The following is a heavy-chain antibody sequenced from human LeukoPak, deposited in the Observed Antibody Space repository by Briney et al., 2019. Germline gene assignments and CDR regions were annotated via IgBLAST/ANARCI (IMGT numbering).Heavy chain of an antibody. CDR1: GGSISSSSYY. D-gene: IGHD4-11*01. CDR2: IYYSGST. CDR3: ATEKPGSNQFEY. V-gene: IGHV4-39*07. J-gene: IGHJ4*02. Sequence: PSETLSLTCTVSGGSISSSSYYWGWIRQPPGKGLEWIGSIYYSGSTYYNPSLKSRVTISVDTSKNQFSLKLSSVTAADMAVYYCATEKPGSNQFEYWGQGTLVTVSS.